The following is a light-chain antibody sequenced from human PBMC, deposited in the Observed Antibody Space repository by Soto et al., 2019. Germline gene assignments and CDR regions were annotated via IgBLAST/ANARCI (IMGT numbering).Light chain of an antibody. CDR2: AAS. J-gene: IGKJ4*01. V-gene: IGKV1-39*01. CDR3: QQNYITPLT. CDR1: RAITNH. Sequence: DVQLTQSPSPLSASVGERVSISCRASRAITNHLNWYQQKPGKAPILLVYAASTLETGVPSRFSGSGSGTHFTLTIDNLQPEDVATYFCQQNYITPLTFGGGTKVDIK.